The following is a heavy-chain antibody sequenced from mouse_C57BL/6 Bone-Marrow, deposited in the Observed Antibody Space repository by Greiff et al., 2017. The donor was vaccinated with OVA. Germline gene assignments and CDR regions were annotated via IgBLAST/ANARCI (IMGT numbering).Heavy chain of an antibody. CDR2: IDPSDSYT. J-gene: IGHJ3*01. Sequence: QVQLQQPGAELVMPGASVKLSCKASGYTFTSYWMHWVKQRPGQGLEWIGEIDPSDSYTNYNQKFKGKSTLTVDKSSSTAYMQLSSLTSEDSAVYYCARVYYDYDWFAYWGQGTLVTVSA. D-gene: IGHD2-4*01. CDR1: GYTFTSYW. CDR3: ARVYYDYDWFAY. V-gene: IGHV1-69*01.